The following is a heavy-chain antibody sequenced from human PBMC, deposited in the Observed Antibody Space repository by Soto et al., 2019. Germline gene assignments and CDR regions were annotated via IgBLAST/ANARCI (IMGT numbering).Heavy chain of an antibody. V-gene: IGHV1-3*01. CDR3: ARDLGDYGYYYYGMDV. J-gene: IGHJ6*02. CDR2: INAGNGNT. Sequence: ASVKVSCKASGYTFTSYAMHWVRQAPGQRLEWMGWINAGNGNTKYSQKFQGRVTITRDTSASTAYMELSSLRSEDTAVYYCARDLGDYGYYYYGMDVWGQGTTVTVSS. D-gene: IGHD4-17*01. CDR1: GYTFTSYA.